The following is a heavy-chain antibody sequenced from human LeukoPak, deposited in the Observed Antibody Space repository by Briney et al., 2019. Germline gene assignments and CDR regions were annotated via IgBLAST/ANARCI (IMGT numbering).Heavy chain of an antibody. J-gene: IGHJ3*02. V-gene: IGHV3-21*04. D-gene: IGHD1-26*01. Sequence: GGSLRLSCAASGFTFSSYSMNWVRQAPGKGLEWVSSISSSSSYIYYADSVKGRFTISRDNAKNSLYLQMNSLRAEDMALYYCAKGLVGATWYAFDIWGQGTMVTVSS. CDR1: GFTFSSYS. CDR2: ISSSSSYI. CDR3: AKGLVGATWYAFDI.